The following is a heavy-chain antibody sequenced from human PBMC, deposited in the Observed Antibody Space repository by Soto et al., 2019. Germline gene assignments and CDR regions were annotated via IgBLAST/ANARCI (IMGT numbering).Heavy chain of an antibody. CDR3: AKRGYSNYHWFDP. V-gene: IGHV3-23*01. J-gene: IGHJ5*02. CDR1: GFTFSSYA. CDR2: ISGNGSNK. D-gene: IGHD4-4*01. Sequence: GGSLRLSCAASGFTFSSYAMSWVRQAPGKGLEWVAAISGNGSNKYYADSMKGRFTISRDNSKNTLYLQMNNLRADDTAVYYCAKRGYSNYHWFDPWGQGTLVTVSS.